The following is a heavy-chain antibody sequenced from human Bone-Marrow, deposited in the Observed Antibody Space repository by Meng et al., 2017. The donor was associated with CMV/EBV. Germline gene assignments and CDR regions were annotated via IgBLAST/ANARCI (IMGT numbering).Heavy chain of an antibody. V-gene: IGHV1-46*01. CDR3: ARDRSWFGEGGMDV. CDR1: GYTFTSYG. CDR2: INPSGGST. Sequence: ASVKVSCKASGYTFTSYGISWVRQAPGQGLEWMGIINPSGGSTSYAQKFQGRVTMTRDTSTSTVYMELSSLRSEDTAVYYCARDRSWFGEGGMDVWGQGTTVTVSS. J-gene: IGHJ6*02. D-gene: IGHD3-10*01.